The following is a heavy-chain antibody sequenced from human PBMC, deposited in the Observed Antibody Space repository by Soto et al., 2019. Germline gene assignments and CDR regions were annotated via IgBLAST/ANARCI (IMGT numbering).Heavy chain of an antibody. CDR3: AREKRMGGAAFDI. D-gene: IGHD3-16*01. Sequence: SETLSLTCTVSGGSISSYYWSWIRQPPGKGLEWIGYIYYSGSTNYNPSLKSRVTISVDTSKNQFSLKLSSVTAADTAEYYCAREKRMGGAAFDIWGQGTMVTVSS. V-gene: IGHV4-59*01. CDR2: IYYSGST. CDR1: GGSISSYY. J-gene: IGHJ3*02.